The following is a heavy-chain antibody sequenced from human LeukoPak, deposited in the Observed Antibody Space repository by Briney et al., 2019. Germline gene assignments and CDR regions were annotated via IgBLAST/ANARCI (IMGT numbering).Heavy chain of an antibody. Sequence: PGGSLRLSCAASGFSFSTYAMGWVRQAPGRELEWVTASRGNGGRADYADSVEGRFTTSRDNSKNTVYLQMNSLRAEDTAVYYCAKADDTVATNFDSWGQGTLVTVSS. CDR2: SRGNGGRA. CDR1: GFSFSTYA. D-gene: IGHD5-12*01. V-gene: IGHV3-23*01. CDR3: AKADDTVATNFDS. J-gene: IGHJ4*02.